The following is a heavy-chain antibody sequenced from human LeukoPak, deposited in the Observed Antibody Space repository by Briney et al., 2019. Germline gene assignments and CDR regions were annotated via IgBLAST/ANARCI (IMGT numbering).Heavy chain of an antibody. Sequence: SVKVSCKASGGTFSSYAISWVRQAPGQGLEWMGGIIPIFGTANYAQKFQGRVTITADESTSTAYMELSSLRSEDTAVYYCARGGTMSRYYYYGMDVGGQGTTVTVSS. V-gene: IGHV1-69*13. J-gene: IGHJ6*02. CDR2: IIPIFGTA. CDR1: GGTFSSYA. CDR3: ARGGTMSRYYYYGMDV. D-gene: IGHD3-22*01.